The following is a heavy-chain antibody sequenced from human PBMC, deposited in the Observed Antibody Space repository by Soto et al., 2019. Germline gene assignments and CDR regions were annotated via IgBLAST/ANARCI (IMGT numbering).Heavy chain of an antibody. CDR1: GFTFSSYW. D-gene: IGHD5-12*01. Sequence: PGGSLRLSCAASGFTFSSYWMSWVRQAPGKGLEWVANIKQDGSEQYYVDSVKGRVTFSRDNAKNSLHLQMNSLRAEDTDVYYCARDGDIVATMDYWGQGTLVTVSS. J-gene: IGHJ4*02. CDR3: ARDGDIVATMDY. CDR2: IKQDGSEQ. V-gene: IGHV3-7*05.